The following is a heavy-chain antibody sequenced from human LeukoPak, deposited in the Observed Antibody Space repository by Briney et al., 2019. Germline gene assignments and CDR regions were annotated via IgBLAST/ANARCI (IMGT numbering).Heavy chain of an antibody. J-gene: IGHJ4*02. CDR2: ISGSGGST. CDR1: GFTFNNYA. V-gene: IGHV3-23*01. Sequence: QAGGSLRLSCAASGFTFNNYAMSWVRQAPGKGLEWVSAISGSGGSTYYADSVKGRFTISRDISKNTLYLQMNTLRAEDTAVYYCWATMVRGVINNYFDYWGQGTLVTVSS. D-gene: IGHD3-10*01. CDR3: WATMVRGVINNYFDY.